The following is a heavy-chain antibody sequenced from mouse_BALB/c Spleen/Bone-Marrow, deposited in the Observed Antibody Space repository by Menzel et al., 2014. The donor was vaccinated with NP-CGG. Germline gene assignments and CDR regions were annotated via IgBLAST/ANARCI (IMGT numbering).Heavy chain of an antibody. V-gene: IGHV1S81*02. CDR3: TRSNGNWFAY. D-gene: IGHD2-1*01. Sequence: VQLQQSGAELVKPGASVKLSCKASGYTFTSYYMYWVKRRPGQGLEWIGEINLSNGGTNFNEKFKSKATLTVDKSSSTAYMQLSSLTSEDSAVYYCTRSNGNWFAYWGQGTLVTVSA. CDR2: INLSNGGT. CDR1: GYTFTSYY. J-gene: IGHJ3*01.